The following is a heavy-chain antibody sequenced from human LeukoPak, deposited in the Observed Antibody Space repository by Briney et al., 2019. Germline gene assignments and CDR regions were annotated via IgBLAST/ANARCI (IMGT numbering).Heavy chain of an antibody. CDR2: ISGSGGST. J-gene: IGHJ4*02. CDR1: GFTFSSYV. Sequence: PGCSLSLSCAASGFTFSSYVMSWVRQAPGKGLEWVSAISGSGGSTYYADSVKRRFTISRDNSKNTLYLQMTSLRAEDTAVYYCAKKVGYCSGGSCYTGYFDYWGQGTLVTVSS. V-gene: IGHV3-23*01. D-gene: IGHD2-15*01. CDR3: AKKVGYCSGGSCYTGYFDY.